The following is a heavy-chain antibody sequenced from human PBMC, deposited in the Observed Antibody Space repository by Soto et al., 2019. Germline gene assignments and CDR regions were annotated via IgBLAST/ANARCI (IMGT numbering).Heavy chain of an antibody. Sequence: GGSLRLSCAASGFTFSSYGMHWVRQAPGKGLEWVAVIWYDGSNKYYADSVKGRFTISRDNSKNTLYLQMNSLRAEDTAVFYFVRAGYCTNGVCPHDAFDIWGQGTMVTVSS. D-gene: IGHD2-8*01. V-gene: IGHV3-33*01. CDR2: IWYDGSNK. J-gene: IGHJ3*02. CDR3: VRAGYCTNGVCPHDAFDI. CDR1: GFTFSSYG.